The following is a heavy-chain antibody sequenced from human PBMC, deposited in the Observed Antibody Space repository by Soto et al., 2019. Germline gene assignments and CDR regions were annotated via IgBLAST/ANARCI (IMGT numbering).Heavy chain of an antibody. CDR2: IYYRGNT. Sequence: SETLSLTCSVSGDSINSDNYYWGWIRQPPGKGLEWIGSIYYRGNTYYNPSLKTRVTISLDKSKSQFSLKLNSVTAADSAVYFCARLEGLATISYYFDYWGQGTLV. CDR3: ARLEGLATISYYFDY. CDR1: GDSINSDNYY. V-gene: IGHV4-39*01. J-gene: IGHJ4*02. D-gene: IGHD3-9*01.